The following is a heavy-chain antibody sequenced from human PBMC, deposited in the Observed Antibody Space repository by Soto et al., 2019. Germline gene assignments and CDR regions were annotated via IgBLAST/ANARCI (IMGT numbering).Heavy chain of an antibody. CDR2: IYDSGCT. V-gene: IGHV4-59*01. CDR3: ARSRWENYYDSGTYHRRMGASDI. CDR1: GGSISSYY. D-gene: IGHD3-10*01. Sequence: QVQLRESGPGLVKPSETLSLTCTVSGGSISSYYWSWIRQPPGKGLEWIGDIYDSGCTTYTPSLRSRIIISLFLSTNQFSLKLSSVTAADTAVYYCARSRWENYYDSGTYHRRMGASDIWGQGTMVTVSS. J-gene: IGHJ3*02.